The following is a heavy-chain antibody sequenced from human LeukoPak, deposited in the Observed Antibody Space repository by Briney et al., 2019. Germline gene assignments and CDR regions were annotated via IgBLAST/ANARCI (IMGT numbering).Heavy chain of an antibody. CDR1: GFTFSNDW. CDR2: VTSDGVT. V-gene: IGHV3-74*01. Sequence: GGSLRLSCAASGFTFSNDWLHWVRQAPGKGLVWVSRVTSDGVTSYADSVKGRFAMSRDNAKNTLHLQMNSLRAEDTAVYYCAREFGPWGQGTLVTVSS. J-gene: IGHJ5*02. CDR3: AREFGP.